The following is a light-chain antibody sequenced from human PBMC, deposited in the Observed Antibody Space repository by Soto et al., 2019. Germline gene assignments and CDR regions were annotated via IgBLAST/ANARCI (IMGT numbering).Light chain of an antibody. Sequence: QSVLTQPPSASGSPGQSVTISCSGTSSDVGAYNYVSWYQQHPGKAHRLLIYEVSQRPSGVHDRFSGSKSASTASLTVSGLQPEDEADYYCSSYAGTNNLLYVFGTGTKVTVL. CDR2: EVS. CDR1: SSDVGAYNY. J-gene: IGLJ1*01. CDR3: SSYAGTNNLLYV. V-gene: IGLV2-8*01.